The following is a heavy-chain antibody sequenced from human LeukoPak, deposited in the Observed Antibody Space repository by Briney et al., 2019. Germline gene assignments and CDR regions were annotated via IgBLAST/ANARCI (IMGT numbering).Heavy chain of an antibody. CDR1: GGSLSGYY. CDR3: ARGLYYYDTSGYTPSKYYMDV. D-gene: IGHD3-22*01. V-gene: IGHV4-34*01. Sequence: PSETLSLTCAVYGGSLSGYYWSWIRQPPGKGLEWIGEINHSGSTNYNPSLKSRVTISVDTSKNQFSLKLSSVTAADTAVYYCARGLYYYDTSGYTPSKYYMDVWAKGTTVTVSS. CDR2: INHSGST. J-gene: IGHJ6*03.